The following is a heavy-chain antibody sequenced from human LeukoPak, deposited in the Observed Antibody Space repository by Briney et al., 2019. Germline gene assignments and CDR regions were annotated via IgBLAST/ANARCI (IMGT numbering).Heavy chain of an antibody. J-gene: IGHJ4*02. D-gene: IGHD3-16*02. CDR3: TTDHQLGNYVWGSYRYPFDY. CDR1: GFTFSSAW. Sequence: GGSLRLSCAASGFTFSSAWMSWVRQAPGKGLEWVGCIKSKTDGGTTDYAAPVKGRFTISRDDSKNTLYLQMNSLKTEDTAVYYCTTDHQLGNYVWGSYRYPFDYWGQGTLVTVSS. V-gene: IGHV3-15*01. CDR2: IKSKTDGGTT.